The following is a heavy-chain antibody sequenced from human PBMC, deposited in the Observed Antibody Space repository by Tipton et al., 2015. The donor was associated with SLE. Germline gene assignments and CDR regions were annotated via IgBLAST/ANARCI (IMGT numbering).Heavy chain of an antibody. D-gene: IGHD1-26*01. CDR3: ARDPGGSYLGY. CDR2: IYYSGST. J-gene: IGHJ4*02. Sequence: TLSLTCTVSGGSISSYYWSWIRQPPGRGLEWIGYIYYSGSTNYNPSLKSRVTISVDTSKNQFSLKLRSVTAADTAVYYCARDPGGSYLGYWGQGTLVTVSS. V-gene: IGHV4-59*01. CDR1: GGSISSYY.